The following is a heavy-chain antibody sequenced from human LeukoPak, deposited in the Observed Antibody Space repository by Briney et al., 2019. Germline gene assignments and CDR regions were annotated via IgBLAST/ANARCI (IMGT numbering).Heavy chain of an antibody. Sequence: SETLSLTCGVYGASFSGYYWSWIRQSPEKGLEWLGEINDSGGSNYNPSLKSRVTISIDTSENHFSLKLRSVTAADTAVYYCARVFGSRILTLRWYFMDVWGEGTTVTVSS. J-gene: IGHJ6*03. CDR1: GASFSGYY. CDR2: INDSGGS. V-gene: IGHV4-34*01. CDR3: ARVFGSRILTLRWYFMDV. D-gene: IGHD4-23*01.